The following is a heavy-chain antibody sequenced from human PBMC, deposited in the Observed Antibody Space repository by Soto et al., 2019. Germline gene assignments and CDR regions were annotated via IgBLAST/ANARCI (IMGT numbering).Heavy chain of an antibody. V-gene: IGHV6-1*01. D-gene: IGHD5-18*01. J-gene: IGHJ6*02. CDR2: TYYRSKWYN. CDR3: ARDTVALGAMVPYYYYGMDV. CDR1: GDSVSSNSAA. Sequence: QTLSLTCAISGDSVSSNSAAWNWIRQSPSRGLEWLGRTYYRSKWYNDYAVSVKSRITINPDTSKNQFSLQLNSVTPEDTAVYYCARDTVALGAMVPYYYYGMDVWGQGTTVTVSS.